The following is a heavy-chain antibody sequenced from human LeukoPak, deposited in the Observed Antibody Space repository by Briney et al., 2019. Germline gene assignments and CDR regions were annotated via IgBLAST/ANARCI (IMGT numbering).Heavy chain of an antibody. J-gene: IGHJ4*02. D-gene: IGHD3-22*01. CDR1: GFTFSSYW. CDR3: ARDPSSGSFFDY. Sequence: GSLRLSCAASGFTFSSYWMHWVRQAPGKGLLWVSRINSDGRITNYADSVKGRFTISRDNAKNTLYLQMNSLSAEDTAVYYCARDPSSGSFFDYWGQGTLVTVSS. CDR2: INSDGRIT. V-gene: IGHV3-74*01.